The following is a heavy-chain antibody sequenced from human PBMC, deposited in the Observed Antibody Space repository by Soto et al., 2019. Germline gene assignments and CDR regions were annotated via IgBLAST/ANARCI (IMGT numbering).Heavy chain of an antibody. D-gene: IGHD6-6*01. CDR2: VYYSGAT. CDR3: PRAMADCGTSDYSSSLDV. V-gene: IGHV4-61*01. Sequence: SETLSLTCSVSCDSISSVSGDSISNHYWSWVRQPPGKGLEWIGSVYYSGATNYSPSLKRRVSMSVDTSKNQFSLKVRSVSAADTALHDRPRAMADCGTSDYSSSLDVWGQGTTVT. CDR1: CDSISSVSGDSISNHY. J-gene: IGHJ6*02.